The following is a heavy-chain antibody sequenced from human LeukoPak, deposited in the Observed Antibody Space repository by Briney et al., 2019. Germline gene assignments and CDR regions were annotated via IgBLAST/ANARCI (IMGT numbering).Heavy chain of an antibody. CDR2: INHSGST. V-gene: IGHV4-34*01. Sequence: SETLSLTCAVYGGSFSGYYWSWIRQPPGKGPEWIGKINHSGSTNYNPSLKSRVTISVDTSKNQFSLKLSSVTAADTAVYYCARRRYYYDSSGSVFDHWGQGTLVTVSS. CDR3: ARRRYYYDSSGSVFDH. CDR1: GGSFSGYY. J-gene: IGHJ4*02. D-gene: IGHD3-22*01.